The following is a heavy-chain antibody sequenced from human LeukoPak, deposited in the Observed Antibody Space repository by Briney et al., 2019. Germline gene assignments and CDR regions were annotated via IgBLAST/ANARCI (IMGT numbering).Heavy chain of an antibody. V-gene: IGHV4-4*02. D-gene: IGHD6-19*01. CDR1: GGSISSSNW. Sequence: PSETLSLTCAVSGGSISSSNWWSWVRQPPGKGLEWIGEIYHSGSTNYNPSLKSRVTISVDKSKNQFSLKLSSVTAADTAVYYCATPRGYSSGWSGIYDYWGQGTLVTVSS. CDR2: IYHSGST. J-gene: IGHJ4*02. CDR3: ATPRGYSSGWSGIYDY.